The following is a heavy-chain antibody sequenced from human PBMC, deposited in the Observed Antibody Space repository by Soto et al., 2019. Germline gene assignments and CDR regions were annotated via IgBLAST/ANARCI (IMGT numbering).Heavy chain of an antibody. CDR3: ARGLRLRFLEWLYEGPYYYYGMDV. Sequence: ASVKVSCKASGYTFTSYDINWERQATGQGLEWMGWMNPNSGNTGYAQKFQGRVTMTRNTSISTAYMELSSLRSEDTAVYYCARGLRLRFLEWLYEGPYYYYGMDVWGQGTTVTVSS. V-gene: IGHV1-8*01. D-gene: IGHD3-3*01. CDR2: MNPNSGNT. J-gene: IGHJ6*02. CDR1: GYTFTSYD.